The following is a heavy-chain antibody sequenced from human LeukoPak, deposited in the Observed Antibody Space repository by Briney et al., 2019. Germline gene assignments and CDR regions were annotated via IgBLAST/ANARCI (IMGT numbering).Heavy chain of an antibody. CDR1: GCSISTYY. J-gene: IGHJ4*02. D-gene: IGHD6-13*01. CDR2: IYNSGST. V-gene: IGHV4-59*01. Sequence: SETLSLTCAVSGCSISTYYWSWVRQPPGKGLEWIGYIYNSGSTNYNPSLKSRVTIPVDTSKNQFSLKLSSVTAADTAVYYCARENSNSWYLDYWGQGTLVTVSS. CDR3: ARENSNSWYLDY.